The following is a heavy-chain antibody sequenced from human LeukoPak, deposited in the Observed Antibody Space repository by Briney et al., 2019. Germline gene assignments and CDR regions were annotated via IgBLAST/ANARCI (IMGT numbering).Heavy chain of an antibody. Sequence: GGSLRLSCAASGFTFSSYSFFWVRQAPGKGLEWVSSISTTADYADSLKGRFTISRDNSKNSVYLQMDSLRGEDTAVYYCARGCGGVRSTRHLDYWGQGTLVTVSS. V-gene: IGHV3-21*01. J-gene: IGHJ4*02. CDR2: ISTTADY. D-gene: IGHD2-21*01. CDR1: GFTFSSYS. CDR3: ARGCGGVRSTRHLDY.